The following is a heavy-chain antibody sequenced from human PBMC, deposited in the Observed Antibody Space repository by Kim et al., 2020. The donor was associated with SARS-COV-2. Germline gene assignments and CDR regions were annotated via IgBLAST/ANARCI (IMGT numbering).Heavy chain of an antibody. D-gene: IGHD6-19*01. V-gene: IGHV3-15*01. CDR2: IKSKTDGGTT. CDR1: GFTFTNAW. Sequence: GGSLRLSCAASGFTFTNAWMSWVRQVPGKGLEWIARIKSKTDGGTTDYAAPVKGRFTISRDDSKNTLYLQIDSLKTGDTAFYSCTTGRAVWGQGTLVTVSS. J-gene: IGHJ4*02. CDR3: TTGRAV.